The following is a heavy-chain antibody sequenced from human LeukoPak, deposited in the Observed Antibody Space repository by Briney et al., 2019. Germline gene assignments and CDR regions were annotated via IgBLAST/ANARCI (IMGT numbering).Heavy chain of an antibody. Sequence: PSETLSLTCTVSGGSISSSSYYWGWIRQPPGKGLEWIGSIYYSGSTYYNPSLKSRVTISVDTSKNQFSLKLSSVTAADTAVYYCASLEPPYYYDSSGPAEGMDVWGQGTTVTVSS. CDR3: ASLEPPYYYDSSGPAEGMDV. CDR1: GGSISSSSYY. J-gene: IGHJ6*02. D-gene: IGHD3-22*01. CDR2: IYYSGST. V-gene: IGHV4-39*01.